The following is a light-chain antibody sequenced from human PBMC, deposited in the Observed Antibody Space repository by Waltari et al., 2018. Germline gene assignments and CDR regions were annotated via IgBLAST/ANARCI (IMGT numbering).Light chain of an antibody. V-gene: IGLV2-11*01. J-gene: IGLJ2*01. Sequence: QSALTQPRSVSGSPGQSVTISCTGTSSDVGGYNYVSWYQQHPGKAPKLMIYDVSKRPSGGPDRFSGSKSGNTASLTISGLQAEDEADYCCCSYAGSYPVVFGGGTKLTVL. CDR2: DVS. CDR3: CSYAGSYPVV. CDR1: SSDVGGYNY.